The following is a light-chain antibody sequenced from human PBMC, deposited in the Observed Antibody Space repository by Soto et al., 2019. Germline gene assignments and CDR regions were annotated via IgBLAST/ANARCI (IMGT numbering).Light chain of an antibody. CDR2: DVS. J-gene: IGLJ1*01. CDR1: SSDVGGYNY. V-gene: IGLV2-14*01. CDR3: SSYTSRSTLEV. Sequence: QSALTQPASVSGSPGQSITISCTGTSSDVGGYNYVSWYQQHPGKAPKLMIYDVSNRPSGVSNRFSGSNSGNTASLTISGLQGEDEADYYCSSYTSRSTLEVFGTGTKLTVL.